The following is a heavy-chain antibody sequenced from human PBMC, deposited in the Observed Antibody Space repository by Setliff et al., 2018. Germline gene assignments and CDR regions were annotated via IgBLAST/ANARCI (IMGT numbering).Heavy chain of an antibody. V-gene: IGHV3-48*01. CDR2: ISYSSGSI. CDR1: GFTFSDSW. J-gene: IGHJ6*03. CDR3: VRALAYYYMDV. Sequence: GGSLRLSCETSGFTFSDSWMNWVRQAPGKGLEWVAHISYSSGSISYADSVKGRFTISRDNAKNSLYLQMNSLRAEDTAIYYCVRALAYYYMDVWGKGTTVTVSS.